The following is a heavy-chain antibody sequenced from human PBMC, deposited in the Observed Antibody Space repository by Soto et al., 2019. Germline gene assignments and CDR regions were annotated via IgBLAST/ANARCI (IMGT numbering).Heavy chain of an antibody. CDR3: ARVYYYGSGSRGFDY. CDR2: IYYSGST. D-gene: IGHD3-10*01. V-gene: IGHV4-59*01. CDR1: GGSISSYY. Sequence: SETLSLTCTVSGGSISSYYWSWIRQPPGKGLEWIGYIYYSGSTNYNPSLKSRVTISVDTSKNQFSLKLNSVTAADTAVYYCARVYYYGSGSRGFDYWGQGTLVTVSS. J-gene: IGHJ4*02.